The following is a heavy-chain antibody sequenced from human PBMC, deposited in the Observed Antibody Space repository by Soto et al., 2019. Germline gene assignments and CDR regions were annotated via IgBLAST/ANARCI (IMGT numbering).Heavy chain of an antibody. J-gene: IGHJ6*02. CDR2: ISAYNGNT. Sequence: ASVKASCKASGFTFTSSAVQWVRQAPGQGLEWMGWISAYNGNTNYAQKLQGRVTMTTDTSTSTAYMELRSLRSDDTAVYYCARDSKTAMGKFGYYYGMEVWGQGTTVTVS. CDR3: ARDSKTAMGKFGYYYGMEV. CDR1: GFTFTSSA. V-gene: IGHV1-18*01. D-gene: IGHD5-18*01.